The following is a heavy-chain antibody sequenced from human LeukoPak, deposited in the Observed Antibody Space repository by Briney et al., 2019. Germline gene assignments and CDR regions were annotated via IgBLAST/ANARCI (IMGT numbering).Heavy chain of an antibody. CDR1: GGSFSGYY. D-gene: IGHD3-9*01. V-gene: IGHV4-34*01. Sequence: PSETLSLTCAVYGGSFSGYYWSWIRQPPGKGLEWIGEINHSGSTNYNPSLKSRVTISVDTSKNQFSLKLSSVTAADTAVYYCASCPYYDILTGYPRNLYYFDYWGQGTLVTVSS. CDR2: INHSGST. CDR3: ASCPYYDILTGYPRNLYYFDY. J-gene: IGHJ4*02.